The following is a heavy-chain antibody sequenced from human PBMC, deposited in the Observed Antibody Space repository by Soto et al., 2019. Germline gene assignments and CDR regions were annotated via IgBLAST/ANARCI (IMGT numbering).Heavy chain of an antibody. CDR1: GFTFSSYS. V-gene: IGHV3-21*01. J-gene: IGHJ4*02. CDR2: ISSSSSYI. D-gene: IGHD5-18*01. Sequence: EVQLVESGGGLVKPGGSLRLSCAASGFTFSSYSMNWVRQAPGKGLEWVSSISSSSSYIYYADSVKGRFTISRDNAKNSLYLQMNSLRAEDTAVYYCARDVDTAMVHQVRGYWGQGTLVTVSS. CDR3: ARDVDTAMVHQVRGY.